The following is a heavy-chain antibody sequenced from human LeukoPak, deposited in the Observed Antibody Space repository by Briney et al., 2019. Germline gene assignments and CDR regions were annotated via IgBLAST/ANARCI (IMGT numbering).Heavy chain of an antibody. V-gene: IGHV3-30*04. CDR1: GFTFSSYA. D-gene: IGHD1-26*01. CDR2: ISYDGSNK. CDR3: ARDGGLWELQNWFDP. Sequence: PGGSLRLSCAASGFTFSSYAMHWVRQAPGKGLEWVTVISYDGSNKYYADSVKGRFTISRDNSKNTLYLQMNSLRAEDTAVYYCARDGGLWELQNWFDPWGQGTLVTVSS. J-gene: IGHJ5*02.